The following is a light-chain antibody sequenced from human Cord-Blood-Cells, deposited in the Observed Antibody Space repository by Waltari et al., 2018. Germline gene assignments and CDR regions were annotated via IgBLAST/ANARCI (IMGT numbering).Light chain of an antibody. CDR1: SSDVGGYNY. CDR3: SSYTSSSTYV. V-gene: IGLV2-14*01. CDR2: DVS. J-gene: IGLJ1*01. Sequence: QSALTQPASVSGSPGQSITISCPVTSSDVGGYNYFSCYQQHPGKAPKLMIYDVSNRPSGVSNRFSGSKSGNTASLTISGLQAEDEADYYCSSYTSSSTYVFGTGTKVTVL.